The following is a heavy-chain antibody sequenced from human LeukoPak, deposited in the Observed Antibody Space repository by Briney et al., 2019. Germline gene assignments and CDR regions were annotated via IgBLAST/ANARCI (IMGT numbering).Heavy chain of an antibody. Sequence: SETLSLTCAVYGGSFSGYYWSWIRQPPGKGLEWIGEINHSGSTNYNPSLKSRVTISVDTSKNQFSLKLSSVTAADTAVYYCASYLSGSGSYLETWGQGTLVTVSS. V-gene: IGHV4-34*01. CDR2: INHSGST. CDR3: ASYLSGSGSYLET. J-gene: IGHJ5*02. CDR1: GGSFSGYY. D-gene: IGHD3-10*01.